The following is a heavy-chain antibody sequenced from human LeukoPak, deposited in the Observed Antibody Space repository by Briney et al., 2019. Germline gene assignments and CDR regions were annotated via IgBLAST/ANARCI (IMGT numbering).Heavy chain of an antibody. CDR2: IYYSGST. D-gene: IGHD6-19*01. CDR1: GGSISSSSYY. J-gene: IGHJ4*02. CDR3: ARASAGAVACNFDY. Sequence: AETLSLTCTVSGGSISSSSYYWGWIRQPPGKGLEWIGSIYYSGSTYYNPSLKSRVTISVDTSKNQFSLKLSSVTAADTAVYYCARASAGAVACNFDYWGQGTLVTVSA. V-gene: IGHV4-39*01.